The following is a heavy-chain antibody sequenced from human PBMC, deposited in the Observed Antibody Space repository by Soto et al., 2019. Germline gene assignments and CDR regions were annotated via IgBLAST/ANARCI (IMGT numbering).Heavy chain of an antibody. Sequence: GGSLRLSCAASGFTFSSYGMHWVRQAPGKGLEWVAVISYDGSNKYYADSVKGRFTISRDNSKNTLYLQMNSLRAEDTAVYYCAKDQAGYDYDYFDYWGQGTLVNV. CDR2: ISYDGSNK. D-gene: IGHD5-12*01. J-gene: IGHJ4*02. V-gene: IGHV3-30*18. CDR3: AKDQAGYDYDYFDY. CDR1: GFTFSSYG.